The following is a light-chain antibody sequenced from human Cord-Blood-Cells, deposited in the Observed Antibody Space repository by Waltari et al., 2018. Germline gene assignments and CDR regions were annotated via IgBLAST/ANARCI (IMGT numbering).Light chain of an antibody. V-gene: IGLV1-47*01. CDR3: AAWDDSLSGHYV. J-gene: IGLJ1*01. CDR1: SSNIGSNS. Sequence: QSVLTQPPSASGTPGQRVTIPCSGSSSNIGSNSVSWYQQLPGTAPKLLIYRNNQRPSGVPDRFSGSKSGTSASLAISGLRSEDEADYYCAAWDDSLSGHYVFGTGTKVTVL. CDR2: RNN.